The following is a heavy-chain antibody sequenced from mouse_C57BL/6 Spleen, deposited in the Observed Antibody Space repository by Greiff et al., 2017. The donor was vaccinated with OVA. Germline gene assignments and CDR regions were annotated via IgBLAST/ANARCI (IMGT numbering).Heavy chain of an antibody. Sequence: QVQLQQSGAELVRPGASVTLSCKASGYTFTDYEMHWVKQTPVHGLEWIGAIDPETGGTAYNQKFKGKAILTADKSSSTAYMELLCLTSEDSAVYYCTGSGYYGSSPYYFDYWGQGTTLTVSS. J-gene: IGHJ2*01. CDR2: IDPETGGT. D-gene: IGHD1-1*01. CDR3: TGSGYYGSSPYYFDY. V-gene: IGHV1-15*01. CDR1: GYTFTDYE.